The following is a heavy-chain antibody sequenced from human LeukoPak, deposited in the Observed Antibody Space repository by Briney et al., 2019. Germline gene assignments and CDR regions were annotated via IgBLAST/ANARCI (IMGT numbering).Heavy chain of an antibody. Sequence: GGSLRLSCAASGFTFSSYSMNWVRQAPGKGLEWVSYISSSSSTIYYADSVKGRFTISRDNAKNSLYLQMNSLRAEDTAVYYCARDSCGGGSCYSTHDAFDIWGQGTMVTVSS. V-gene: IGHV3-48*01. CDR3: ARDSCGGGSCYSTHDAFDI. J-gene: IGHJ3*02. D-gene: IGHD2-15*01. CDR1: GFTFSSYS. CDR2: ISSSSSTI.